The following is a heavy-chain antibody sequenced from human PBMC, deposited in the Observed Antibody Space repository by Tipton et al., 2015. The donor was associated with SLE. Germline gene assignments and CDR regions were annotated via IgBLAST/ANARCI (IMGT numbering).Heavy chain of an antibody. Sequence: TLSLTCAVYGGSFSGYYWSWIRQPPGKGLEWIGEINYSGSTNYNPSLKSRVTISVDTSKNQFSLKLNSVTAADTAVYYCARDQGWFDPWGQGTLVTVSS. CDR1: GGSFSGYY. D-gene: IGHD2-2*01. CDR2: INYSGST. V-gene: IGHV4-34*01. J-gene: IGHJ5*02. CDR3: ARDQGWFDP.